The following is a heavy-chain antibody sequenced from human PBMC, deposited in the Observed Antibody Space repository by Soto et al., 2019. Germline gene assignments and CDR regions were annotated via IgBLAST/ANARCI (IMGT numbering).Heavy chain of an antibody. CDR2: IIPMFGTT. V-gene: IGHV1-69*12. CDR1: GGTFSSYA. D-gene: IGHD1-26*01. Sequence: QVQLVQSVAEVKKPGSSVKVSCKASGGTFSSYAISWVRQAPGQGLEWMGGIIPMFGTTNYAQKFQGRVTITADESTTTAYMKLSSLSSEHTAVYYCASHPQTYSGNHDAFDIWGQGTMVIVSS. CDR3: ASHPQTYSGNHDAFDI. J-gene: IGHJ3*02.